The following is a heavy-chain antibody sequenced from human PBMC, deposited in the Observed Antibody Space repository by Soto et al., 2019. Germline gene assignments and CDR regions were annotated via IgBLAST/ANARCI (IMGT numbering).Heavy chain of an antibody. Sequence: QLQLQESGPGLVKPSETLSLTCTVSGGSVGSTSYYWTWIRQPPGKGLEWIGTVYYNGDTYYNPSLKRRVTISVHTSKNQFSLKLNSVTAADTGVYYCARRVDATRYYGMDVWGQGTSVTVSS. CDR2: VYYNGDT. CDR3: ARRVDATRYYGMDV. CDR1: GGSVGSTSYY. D-gene: IGHD5-12*01. J-gene: IGHJ6*02. V-gene: IGHV4-39*01.